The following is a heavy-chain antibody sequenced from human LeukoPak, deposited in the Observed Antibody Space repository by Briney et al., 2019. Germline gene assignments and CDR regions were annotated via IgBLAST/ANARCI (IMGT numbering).Heavy chain of an antibody. D-gene: IGHD3-3*01. CDR3: ARDVPLNPDFWSGYWNYYYYYMDV. CDR2: IYYSGST. J-gene: IGHJ6*03. Sequence: SETLSLTCTVSGGSISSSSYYWGWIRQPPGKGLEWIGSIYYSGSTYYNPSLKSRVTISVDTSRNQFSLKLSSVTAADTAVYYCARDVPLNPDFWSGYWNYYYYYMDVWGKGTTVTVSS. V-gene: IGHV4-39*07. CDR1: GGSISSSSYY.